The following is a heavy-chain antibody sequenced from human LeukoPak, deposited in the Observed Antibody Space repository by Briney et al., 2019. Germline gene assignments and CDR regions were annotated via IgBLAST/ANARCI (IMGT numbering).Heavy chain of an antibody. CDR3: ARDLPNVYGRDAFDI. Sequence: PSQTLSLTCTVSGGSISSGSYYWSWIRQPAGKGLEWIGSIYYSGSTYYNPSLKSRVTISLDTSTNQFSLKLSSVTAADTAVYYCARDLPNVYGRDAFDIWGQGSMVTVSS. V-gene: IGHV4-61*02. J-gene: IGHJ3*02. D-gene: IGHD3-10*01. CDR2: IYYSGST. CDR1: GGSISSGSYY.